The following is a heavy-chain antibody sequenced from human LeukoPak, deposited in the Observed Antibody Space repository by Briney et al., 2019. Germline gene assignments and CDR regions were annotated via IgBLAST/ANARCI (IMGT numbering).Heavy chain of an antibody. CDR3: ARAGGVLYGANEGVY. V-gene: IGHV4-30-4*01. CDR1: GGSISSGDYY. D-gene: IGHD3-16*01. J-gene: IGHJ4*02. Sequence: SETLSLTCTVSGGSISSGDYYWSWIRQPPGKGLEWIGYIYYSGSTYYNPSLKSRVTISVDTSKNQFSLKLSSVTAADTAVYYCARAGGVLYGANEGVYWGQGTLVTVSS. CDR2: IYYSGST.